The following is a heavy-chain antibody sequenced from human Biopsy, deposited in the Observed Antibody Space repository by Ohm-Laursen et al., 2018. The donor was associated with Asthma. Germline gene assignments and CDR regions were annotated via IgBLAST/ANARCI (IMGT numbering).Heavy chain of an antibody. CDR1: GYSLTDLS. Sequence: VSSVKASCKLSGYSLTDLSMHWVRQAPGQGLEWMGGHDHEEGGTVNARRFQGRVTMTEDTSTDTAYMELSSLSSDDTAVYYCASDFPKDYVRYNFQFWGQGTLVTVSS. J-gene: IGHJ4*02. CDR2: HDHEEGGT. D-gene: IGHD4-17*01. CDR3: ASDFPKDYVRYNFQF. V-gene: IGHV1-24*01.